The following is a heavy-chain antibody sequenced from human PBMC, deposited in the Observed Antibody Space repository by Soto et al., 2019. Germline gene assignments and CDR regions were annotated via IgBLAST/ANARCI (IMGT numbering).Heavy chain of an antibody. J-gene: IGHJ3*02. Sequence: QRRLVQSGAEMKKPGASVKVSCQASGYVFPSFGINWVRQAPGQGLEWMGWISPYNGKTKYAQSLNGRVTMTTDTSTTTAYMELRSLRSDDTAMYYCARELRVGSNAGASSDIWGQGTMVAVSS. CDR2: ISPYNGKT. D-gene: IGHD1-26*01. CDR3: ARELRVGSNAGASSDI. V-gene: IGHV1-18*01. CDR1: GYVFPSFG.